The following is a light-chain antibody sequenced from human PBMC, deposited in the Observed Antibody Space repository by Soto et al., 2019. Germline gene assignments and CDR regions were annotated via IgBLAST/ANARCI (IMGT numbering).Light chain of an antibody. J-gene: IGKJ5*01. Sequence: DIVMTQSPDSLAVSLGERATINCKSSQSVLSSSDCKDYLPWHQQKPGQPPKVPIYWASTRESGVPERFSGSGSGTDFALTISSLQAEDVAVYYCQQYYSNPITFGQGTRLEIK. V-gene: IGKV4-1*01. CDR2: WAS. CDR3: QQYYSNPIT. CDR1: QSVLSSSDCKDY.